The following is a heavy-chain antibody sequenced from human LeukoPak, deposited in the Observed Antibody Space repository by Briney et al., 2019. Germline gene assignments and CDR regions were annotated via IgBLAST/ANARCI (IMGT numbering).Heavy chain of an antibody. Sequence: SETLSLTCTVSGGSISSGSYWTWIRQPAGKGLEWIGRIYASGGTRYNPSLNSRLTISLDTSKNQLFLNLTSVTAADTAMYYCARGFWSGSFFDFWGQGSLVTVSS. CDR3: ARGFWSGSFFDF. V-gene: IGHV4-61*02. CDR2: IYASGGT. CDR1: GGSISSGSY. D-gene: IGHD3-3*01. J-gene: IGHJ4*02.